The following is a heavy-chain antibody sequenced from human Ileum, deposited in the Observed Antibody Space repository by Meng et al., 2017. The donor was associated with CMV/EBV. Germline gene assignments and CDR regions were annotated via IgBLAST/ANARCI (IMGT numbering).Heavy chain of an antibody. CDR1: GSFSGYY. V-gene: IGHV4-34*01. Sequence: GSFSGYYWSWIRQPPGKGLEWIGEINHSGSTNYNPSLKSRVTISVDTSKNQFSLKLSSVTAADTAVYYCARGHRYDYVWGSYRFDYWGQGTLVTVSS. D-gene: IGHD3-16*02. CDR2: INHSGST. J-gene: IGHJ4*02. CDR3: ARGHRYDYVWGSYRFDY.